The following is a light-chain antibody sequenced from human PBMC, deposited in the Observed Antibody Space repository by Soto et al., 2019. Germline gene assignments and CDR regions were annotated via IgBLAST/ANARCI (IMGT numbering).Light chain of an antibody. CDR1: QSISTW. J-gene: IGKJ1*01. CDR2: KAS. V-gene: IGKV1-5*03. CDR3: QQYNSYSRT. Sequence: DIQMTQSPSTLSASVGDRVTITCRANQSISTWLAWYQQEPGKAPKLLIYKASHLDSGVPSRFSGSGSGTEFTLTISSLQPDDVATYYCQQYNSYSRTFGQGTKVEIK.